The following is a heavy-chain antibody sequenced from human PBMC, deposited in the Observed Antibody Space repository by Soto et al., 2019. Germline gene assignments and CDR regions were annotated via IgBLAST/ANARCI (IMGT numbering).Heavy chain of an antibody. CDR3: ARGHDFWSGHPYNWIDP. V-gene: IGHV3-30-3*01. CDR1: GFTFSSYA. D-gene: IGHD3-3*01. CDR2: ISYDGSNK. J-gene: IGHJ5*02. Sequence: PGGSLRLSCAASGFTFSSYAMHWVRQAPGKGLEWVAVISYDGSNKYYADSVKGRFTISRDNSKNTLYLQMNSLRAEDTAVYYCARGHDFWSGHPYNWIDPWGQGTLVTVSS.